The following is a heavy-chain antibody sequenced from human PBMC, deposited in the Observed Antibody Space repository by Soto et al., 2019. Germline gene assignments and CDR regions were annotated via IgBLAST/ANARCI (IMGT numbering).Heavy chain of an antibody. J-gene: IGHJ4*02. CDR1: GFTFSSYG. Sequence: QVQLVESGGGVVQPGRSLRLSCAASGFTFSSYGMHWVRQAPGKGLEWVAVIWYDGSNKYYADSVKGRFTISRDNSKNTLYLQMNSLRAEDTAVYYCARDRDSSGRATIDYWGQGTLVTVSS. CDR2: IWYDGSNK. V-gene: IGHV3-33*01. CDR3: ARDRDSSGRATIDY. D-gene: IGHD6-19*01.